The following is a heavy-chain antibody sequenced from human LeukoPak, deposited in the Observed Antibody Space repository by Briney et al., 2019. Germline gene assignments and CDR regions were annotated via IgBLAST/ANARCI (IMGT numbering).Heavy chain of an antibody. CDR3: ARDIYYDSSGLGDY. V-gene: IGHV3-9*01. D-gene: IGHD3-22*01. CDR2: ISWNSGTI. CDR1: GFTFDDYA. Sequence: GGSLRLSCAASGFTFDDYAMHWVRQAPGKGLEWVSGISWNSGTIGYADSVKGRFTISRDNAKNSLYLQMNSLRAEDTAVYYCARDIYYDSSGLGDYWGQGTLVTVSS. J-gene: IGHJ4*02.